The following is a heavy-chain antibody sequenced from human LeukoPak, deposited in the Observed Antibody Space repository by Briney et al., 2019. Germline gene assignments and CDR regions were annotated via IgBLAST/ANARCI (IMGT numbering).Heavy chain of an antibody. Sequence: PGGSLRLSCAASGFTFSSYAMSWVRQAPGKGLEWVSAISGSGGSTYYADSVKGRFTISRDNSKNTLYLQMNSLRAEDTAVYYCARGRKALRYFDYWGQGTLVTVSS. D-gene: IGHD4-17*01. J-gene: IGHJ4*02. CDR1: GFTFSSYA. CDR2: ISGSGGST. V-gene: IGHV3-23*01. CDR3: ARGRKALRYFDY.